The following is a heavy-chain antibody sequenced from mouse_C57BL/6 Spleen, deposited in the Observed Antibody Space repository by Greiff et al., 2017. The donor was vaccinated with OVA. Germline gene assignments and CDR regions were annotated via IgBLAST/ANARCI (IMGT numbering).Heavy chain of an antibody. CDR1: GYTFTSYW. V-gene: IGHV1-50*01. CDR2: IDPSDSYT. J-gene: IGHJ2*01. CDR3: ARGYYYGSSDY. D-gene: IGHD1-1*01. Sequence: VQLQQPGAELVKPGASVKLSCKASGYTFTSYWMQWVKQRPGPGLEWIGEIDPSDSYTNYNQKFKGKATLTVDTSSSTAYMQRSSLTSEDSAVYYCARGYYYGSSDYWGQGTTLTVSS.